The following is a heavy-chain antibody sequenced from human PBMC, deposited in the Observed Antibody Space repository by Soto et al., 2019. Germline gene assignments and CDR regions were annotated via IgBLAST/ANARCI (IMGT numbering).Heavy chain of an antibody. J-gene: IGHJ4*02. CDR2: IYSSGST. CDR3: ASARYNWNY. V-gene: IGHV4-59*01. D-gene: IGHD1-20*01. CDR1: GGSLYTYY. Sequence: SETLSLTCTVSGGSLYTYYWTWIRQPPGKGLEWIGYIYSSGSTNYNPSLKSRVTMAVDMSKNQFSLKLTSVTAADTAVYYCASARYNWNYWGQGALVTVSS.